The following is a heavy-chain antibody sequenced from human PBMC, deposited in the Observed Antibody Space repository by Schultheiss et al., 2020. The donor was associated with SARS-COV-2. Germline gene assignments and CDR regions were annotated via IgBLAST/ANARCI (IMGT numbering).Heavy chain of an antibody. J-gene: IGHJ3*02. Sequence: ASVKVSCKASGYTFIGYYMHWVRQAPGQGLEWMGRINPNSGGTNYAQKFQGRVTITADKSTSTAYMELSSLRSEDTAVYYCARDPYSAFDIWGQGTMVTVS. CDR1: GYTFIGYY. CDR2: INPNSGGT. CDR3: ARDPYSAFDI. V-gene: IGHV1-2*06. D-gene: IGHD2-21*01.